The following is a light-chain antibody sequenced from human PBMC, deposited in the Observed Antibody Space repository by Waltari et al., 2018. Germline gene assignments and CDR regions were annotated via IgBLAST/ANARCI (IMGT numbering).Light chain of an antibody. J-gene: IGKJ2*01. Sequence: DIVMTQSPLSLPVTPGEPAPISCRSSQSLQHSNGYNYLEWYLQKPGQAPQLMIYLGSNRASGVPDRFSGSESGTDFTLKISRVEAVDVGAYYCMQSLQTPYTFGQGTKLEIK. CDR3: MQSLQTPYT. V-gene: IGKV2-28*01. CDR1: QSLQHSNGYNY. CDR2: LGS.